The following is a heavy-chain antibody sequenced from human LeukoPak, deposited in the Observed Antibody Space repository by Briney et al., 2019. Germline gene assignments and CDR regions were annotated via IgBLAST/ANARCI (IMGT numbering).Heavy chain of an antibody. CDR2: IHGSGHDT. V-gene: IGHV3-23*01. CDR1: GFTYSNYA. CDR3: AKEPARLRYFDCLFYPPHFDY. Sequence: PGGSLRLSCAASGFTYSNYAMSWVRQAPGQGLEWVAAIHGSGHDTFYADAVKGRFTVSRDKSRNTVYMEMKSLRAEDTAVYYCAKEPARLRYFDCLFYPPHFDYWGQGTLVTVSS. D-gene: IGHD3-9*01. J-gene: IGHJ4*02.